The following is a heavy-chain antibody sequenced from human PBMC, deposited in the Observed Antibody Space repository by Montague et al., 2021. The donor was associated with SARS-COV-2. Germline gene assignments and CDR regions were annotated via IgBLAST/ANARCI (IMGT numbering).Heavy chain of an antibody. CDR1: GGSISSGSYY. V-gene: IGHV4-61*02. CDR2: IYSSGST. CDR3: ARDLAPYYGSGSYYNPIGAFDN. D-gene: IGHD3-10*01. J-gene: IGHJ3*02. Sequence: TLSLTCTVSGGSISSGSYYWSWIRQPAGKLLEWIGRIYSSGSTNYTPPLKSRATILVNTTKHQFSLKMSAVTAADTAVYYGARDLAPYYGSGSYYNPIGAFDNWGQGTLVTVPS.